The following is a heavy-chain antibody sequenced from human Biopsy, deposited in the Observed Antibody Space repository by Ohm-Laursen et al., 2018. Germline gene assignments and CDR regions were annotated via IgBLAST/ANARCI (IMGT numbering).Heavy chain of an antibody. Sequence: ASVKVSCKASGDSFTSYAIGWVRQAPGQGLEWMGGIIPIPNVATYAQKFQGRITITADESTSTAYMELSSLTSDDPAVYFCARGEGSSRFDPWGHGTLVTVSS. CDR1: GDSFTSYA. D-gene: IGHD1-26*01. CDR3: ARGEGSSRFDP. V-gene: IGHV1-69*10. J-gene: IGHJ5*02. CDR2: IIPIPNVA.